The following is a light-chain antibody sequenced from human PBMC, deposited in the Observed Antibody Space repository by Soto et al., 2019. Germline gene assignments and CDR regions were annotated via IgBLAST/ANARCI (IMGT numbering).Light chain of an antibody. CDR2: GAS. Sequence: EIALTQSPGTLSLSQMERGTLSCRASESVDSSFLGWYQQKPGQAPRLLIYGASTRATGIPARFSGSGSGTEFTLTISSLQSEDFAVYYCQQYNNWPRTFGQGTKVDI. CDR1: ESVDSSF. V-gene: IGKV3-15*01. J-gene: IGKJ1*01. CDR3: QQYNNWPRT.